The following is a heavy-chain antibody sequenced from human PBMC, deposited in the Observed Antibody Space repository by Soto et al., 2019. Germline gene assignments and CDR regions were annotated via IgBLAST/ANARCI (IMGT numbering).Heavy chain of an antibody. CDR1: GFAFSSYS. Sequence: PGGSLRLSCAASGFAFSSYSMNWVRQAPGKGLEWVSYISSSSSTIYYADSVKGRFTISRDNAKNSLYLQMNSLRDEDTAVYYCARGRNTYYYDSSGRDNRFDPWGQGTLVTV. CDR3: ARGRNTYYYDSSGRDNRFDP. CDR2: ISSSSSTI. V-gene: IGHV3-48*02. J-gene: IGHJ5*02. D-gene: IGHD3-22*01.